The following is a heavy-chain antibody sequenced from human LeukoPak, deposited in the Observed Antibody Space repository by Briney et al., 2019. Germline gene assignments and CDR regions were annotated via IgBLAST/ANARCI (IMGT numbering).Heavy chain of an antibody. J-gene: IGHJ4*02. Sequence: GGSLRLSCAASGFTFSSYAMSWVPQAPGKGLEWVSAINSSGGDTYYAGSVKGRFTISRDNSKNTLYLQMNSLRAEDTAVYYCAKDAVGATAYYFDYWGQGTLVTVSS. V-gene: IGHV3-23*01. CDR1: GFTFSSYA. D-gene: IGHD1-26*01. CDR2: INSSGGDT. CDR3: AKDAVGATAYYFDY.